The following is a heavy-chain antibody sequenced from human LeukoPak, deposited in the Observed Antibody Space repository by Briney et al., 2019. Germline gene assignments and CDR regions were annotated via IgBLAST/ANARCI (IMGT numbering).Heavy chain of an antibody. V-gene: IGHV4-61*05. CDR3: ARSSMIGRTFDI. CDR2: IYYSGST. D-gene: IGHD3-22*01. Sequence: SETLSLTCTVSGGSISSSSYYWDWIRQPPGKGLEWIGYIYYSGSTNYNPSLKSRVTISVDTSKNQFSLKLSSVTAADTAVYYCARSSMIGRTFDIWGQGTMVTVSS. J-gene: IGHJ3*02. CDR1: GGSISSSSYY.